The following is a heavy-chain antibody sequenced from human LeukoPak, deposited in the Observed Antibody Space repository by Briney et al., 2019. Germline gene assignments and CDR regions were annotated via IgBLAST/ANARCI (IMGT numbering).Heavy chain of an antibody. J-gene: IGHJ6*03. CDR2: INQSGST. CDR1: SGSFSVYY. CDR3: ARGEGRVRGVIDYHMDV. V-gene: IGHV4-34*01. D-gene: IGHD3-10*01. Sequence: SETLSLTCAVYSGSFSVYYWSWIRQPPGKGLEWIGDINQSGSTNYNPSLKSRVTISVDTSKNQFSLKLSSVTAADTAVYYCARGEGRVRGVIDYHMDVWGKGTTVTVSS.